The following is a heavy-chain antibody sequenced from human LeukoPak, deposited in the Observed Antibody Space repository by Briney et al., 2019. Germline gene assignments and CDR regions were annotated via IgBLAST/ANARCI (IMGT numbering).Heavy chain of an antibody. CDR1: GYTFTGHY. CDR2: INPNSGGT. V-gene: IGHV1-2*02. J-gene: IGHJ3*02. D-gene: IGHD2-15*01. Sequence: ASVKVSCKASGYTFTGHYMHWVRQAPGQGLEWMGWINPNSGGTNYAQKFQGRVTMTRDTSISTAYMELSRLRSDDTAVYYCASGREYCSGGSCYSSDDAFDIWGQGTTVTVSS. CDR3: ASGREYCSGGSCYSSDDAFDI.